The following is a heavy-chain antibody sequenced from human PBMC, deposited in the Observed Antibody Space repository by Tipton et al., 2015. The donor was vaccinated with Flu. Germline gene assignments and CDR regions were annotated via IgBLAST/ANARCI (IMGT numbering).Heavy chain of an antibody. D-gene: IGHD6-6*01. CDR1: GGTFSSYA. Sequence: QVQLVQSGPEVKKPGSSVKVSCKASGGTFSSYAISWVRQAPGQGLECMGGIIPIFGTANYAQKFQGRVTITADESTSTAYMELSSLRSEDTAVYYCASARSRSASLHGAFDICGQGTMVTGSS. CDR2: IIPIFGTA. CDR3: ASARSRSASLHGAFDI. V-gene: IGHV1-69*01. J-gene: IGHJ3*02.